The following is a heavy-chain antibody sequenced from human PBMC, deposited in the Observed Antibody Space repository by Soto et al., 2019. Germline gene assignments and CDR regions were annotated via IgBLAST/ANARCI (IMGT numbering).Heavy chain of an antibody. CDR1: GFTFSTYG. V-gene: IGHV3-30*18. Sequence: QVQLVESGGGVVQPGRSLRLSCAASGFTFSTYGMHWVRQAPGTGLEWVAVISYHGSNKYYADSVKGRFTISRDNSKNTLHLQMNSLRAEDTAVYYCAKDGRWFGDYYYYYMDAWGKGTTVTVSS. CDR2: ISYHGSNK. J-gene: IGHJ6*03. CDR3: AKDGRWFGDYYYYYMDA. D-gene: IGHD3-10*01.